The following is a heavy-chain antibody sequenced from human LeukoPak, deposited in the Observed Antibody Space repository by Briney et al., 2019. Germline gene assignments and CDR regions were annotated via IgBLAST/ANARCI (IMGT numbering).Heavy chain of an antibody. CDR2: IYHSGST. J-gene: IGHJ1*01. CDR1: GGSISTYY. V-gene: IGHV4-59*01. Sequence: SETLSLTCIVSGGSISTYYWNWIRQPPGKGLEWIGYIYHSGSTNYNPSLQSRVTISVDTSKNQFSLNLNSVTAADTAVYYCARGGAARLHLQNWGQGTLVTVSS. CDR3: ARGGAARLHLQN. D-gene: IGHD6-6*01.